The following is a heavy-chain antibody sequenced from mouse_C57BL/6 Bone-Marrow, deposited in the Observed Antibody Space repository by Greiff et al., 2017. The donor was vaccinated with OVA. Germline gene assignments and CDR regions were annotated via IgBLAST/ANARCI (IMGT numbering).Heavy chain of an antibody. CDR1: GFTFSSYA. CDR2: ISSGGDYI. Sequence: EVKVVESGEGLVKPGGSLKLSCAASGFTFSSYAMSWVRQTPEKRLEWVAYISSGGDYIYYAETVKGRFTISRDNARNTLYLQMSSLKSEDTAMYYCTRAIYYYGSSYVAYWGQGTLVTVSA. J-gene: IGHJ3*01. CDR3: TRAIYYYGSSYVAY. V-gene: IGHV5-9-1*02. D-gene: IGHD1-1*01.